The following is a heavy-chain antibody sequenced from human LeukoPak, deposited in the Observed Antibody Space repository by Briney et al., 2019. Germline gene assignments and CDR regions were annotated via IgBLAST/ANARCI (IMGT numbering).Heavy chain of an antibody. CDR3: QATDYYDSSGYYPGY. CDR1: GFTFSSYA. V-gene: IGHV3-23*01. J-gene: IGHJ4*02. CDR2: ISGSGGST. D-gene: IGHD3-22*01. Sequence: GESLRLSCAASGFTFSSYAMSWVRQAPGKGLEWVSAISGSGGSTYYADSVKGRFTISRDNSKNTLYLQMNSLRAEDTAVYYCQATDYYDSSGYYPGYWGQGTLVTVSS.